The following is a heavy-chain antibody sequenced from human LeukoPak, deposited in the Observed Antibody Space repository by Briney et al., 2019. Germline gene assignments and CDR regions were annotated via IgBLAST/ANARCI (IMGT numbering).Heavy chain of an antibody. Sequence: GGSLRLSCAASGFTFTNYAMSWVRQAPGKGLEWVSSISSSGGSTYYADSVKGRFTISRDNSKNTLFLQMDSLRAEDTAVYYCAKDPPRGSSHAFDIWGQGTMVTVSS. V-gene: IGHV3-23*01. CDR2: ISSSGGST. D-gene: IGHD2-2*01. J-gene: IGHJ3*02. CDR3: AKDPPRGSSHAFDI. CDR1: GFTFTNYA.